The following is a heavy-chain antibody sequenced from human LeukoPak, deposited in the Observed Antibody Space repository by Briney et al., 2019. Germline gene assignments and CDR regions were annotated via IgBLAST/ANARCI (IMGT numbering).Heavy chain of an antibody. Sequence: GGSLRLSCAASGFTVSSNYMSWVRQAPGKGLEWVSVIYSGGSTYYADSVKGRFTISRDNSKNTLYLQMNSLRAEDTAVYYCARTPPTPITIFGVVPPGPFAYWGQGTLVTVSS. CDR3: ARTPPTPITIFGVVPPGPFAY. D-gene: IGHD3-3*01. J-gene: IGHJ4*02. V-gene: IGHV3-66*01. CDR2: IYSGGST. CDR1: GFTVSSNY.